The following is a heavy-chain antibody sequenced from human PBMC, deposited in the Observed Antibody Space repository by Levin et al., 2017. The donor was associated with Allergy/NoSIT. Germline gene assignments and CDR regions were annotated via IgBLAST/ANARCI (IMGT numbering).Heavy chain of an antibody. CDR2: ISGGGSFT. Sequence: GGSLRLSCAASGFTFSEYYMTWVRQAPGKGLVWLSYISGGGSFTSYTDSVAGRFTISRDNAKNSLFLDMNNLRPEDTAIYFCAKVHTVLVKKHDYAMDVWGRGTTVTVSS. CDR1: GFTFSEYY. J-gene: IGHJ6*02. CDR3: AKVHTVLVKKHDYAMDV. V-gene: IGHV3-11*05. D-gene: IGHD5-18*01.